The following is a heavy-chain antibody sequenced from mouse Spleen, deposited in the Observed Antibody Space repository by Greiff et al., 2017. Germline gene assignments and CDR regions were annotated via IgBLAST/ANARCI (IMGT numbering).Heavy chain of an antibody. CDR2: ISSGGDYI. Sequence: EVQGVESGEGLVKPGGSLKLSCAASGFTFSSYAMSWVRQTPEKRLEWVAYISSGGDYIYYADTVKGRFTISRDNARNTLYLQMSSLKSEDTAMYYCTHSNYGVYAMDYWGQGTSVTVSS. CDR3: THSNYGVYAMDY. D-gene: IGHD2-5*01. J-gene: IGHJ4*01. V-gene: IGHV5-9-1*02. CDR1: GFTFSSYA.